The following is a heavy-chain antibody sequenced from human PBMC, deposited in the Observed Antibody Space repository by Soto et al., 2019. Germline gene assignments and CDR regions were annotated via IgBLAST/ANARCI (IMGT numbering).Heavy chain of an antibody. CDR3: ARFSNWFDP. CDR2: VYISGSP. J-gene: IGHJ5*02. CDR1: GGSISNYY. Sequence: SETLSLTCTFSGGSISNYYWSWIRQPAGKGLEWIGRVYISGSPNYNPSLKSRVIMSVDTSKNQFSLKVSSVTAAATAVYYCARFSNWFDPWRQGTLVTVSS. V-gene: IGHV4-4*07.